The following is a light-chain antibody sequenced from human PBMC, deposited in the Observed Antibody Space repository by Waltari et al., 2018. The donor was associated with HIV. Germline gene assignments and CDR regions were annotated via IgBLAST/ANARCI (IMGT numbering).Light chain of an antibody. V-gene: IGKV1-39*01. CDR2: GSS. CDR1: QNIGSY. Sequence: DIQMTQSPSSLSASVGDRVTITCRPSQNIGSYLNWYQQKPGNAPNLLIYGSSTLQSGVPSRFSGSGSGTDFTLTISSLQPEDFANYYCQETYSNKFTFGPGTKVDVK. CDR3: QETYSNKFT. J-gene: IGKJ3*01.